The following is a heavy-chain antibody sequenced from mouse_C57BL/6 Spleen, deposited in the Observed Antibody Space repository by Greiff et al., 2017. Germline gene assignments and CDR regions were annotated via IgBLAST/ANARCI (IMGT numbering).Heavy chain of an antibody. V-gene: IGHV1-81*01. J-gene: IGHJ1*03. CDR3: ARSNWDDWYFDV. Sequence: QVQLKQSGAELARPGASVKLSCKASGYTFTSYGISWVKQRTGQGLEWIGEIYPRSGNTYYNEKFKGKATLTADKSSSTAYRELRSLTSEDSAVYFCARSNWDDWYFDVWGTGTTVTVSS. CDR1: GYTFTSYG. D-gene: IGHD4-1*01. CDR2: IYPRSGNT.